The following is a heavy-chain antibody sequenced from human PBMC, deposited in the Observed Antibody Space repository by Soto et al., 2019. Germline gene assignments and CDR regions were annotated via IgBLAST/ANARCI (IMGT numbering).Heavy chain of an antibody. J-gene: IGHJ4*02. D-gene: IGHD3-9*01. CDR1: GGSISSYY. Sequence: PSETLSLTCTVSGGSISSYYWSWIRQPPGKGLEWIGYIYYSGSTNYNPSLKSRVTISVDTSKNQFSLKLSSVTAADTAVYYCARGDTYYDILTGYYPWYFDYWGQGTLVTVSS. CDR2: IYYSGST. V-gene: IGHV4-59*01. CDR3: ARGDTYYDILTGYYPWYFDY.